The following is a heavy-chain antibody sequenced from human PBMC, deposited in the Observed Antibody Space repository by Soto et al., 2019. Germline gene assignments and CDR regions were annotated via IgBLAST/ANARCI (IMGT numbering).Heavy chain of an antibody. Sequence: QVQLVQSGAEVKKPGASVKVSCKASGYTFTSNGISWVRQAPGQGLEWMGWISAYNGNTNYAQKLQGRVTMTTDTATSTAYMELRSLRSDDTAVYYCARDLAYCGGDCYPIDYWGQGTLVTVSS. J-gene: IGHJ4*02. CDR2: ISAYNGNT. CDR1: GYTFTSNG. CDR3: ARDLAYCGGDCYPIDY. D-gene: IGHD2-21*02. V-gene: IGHV1-18*01.